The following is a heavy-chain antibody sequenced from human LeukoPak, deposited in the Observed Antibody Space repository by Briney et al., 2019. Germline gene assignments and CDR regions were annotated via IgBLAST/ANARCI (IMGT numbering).Heavy chain of an antibody. J-gene: IGHJ4*02. CDR2: ISSSSSYI. Sequence: GGSLRLSCAASGFTFSSYSMNWVRQAPGKGLEWVSSISSSSSYIYYADSVKGRFTISRDNAKNSLYLQMNSLRAEDTAVYYCARVAAGYYYDSRGYYPIDYWGQGTLVTVSS. CDR3: ARVAAGYYYDSRGYYPIDY. D-gene: IGHD3-22*01. CDR1: GFTFSSYS. V-gene: IGHV3-21*01.